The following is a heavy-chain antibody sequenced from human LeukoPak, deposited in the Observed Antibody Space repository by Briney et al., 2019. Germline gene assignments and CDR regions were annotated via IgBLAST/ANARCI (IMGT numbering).Heavy chain of an antibody. J-gene: IGHJ4*02. Sequence: GGSLRLSCAASGFIFSSYSMSWVRQAPGKGLEWVSSISRSSSDIYYADSVKGRFTTSRDNAKNSLYLQMNSLRGEDTAVYYCARDLASSSYAEFDYWGQGTLVTVSS. CDR2: ISRSSSDI. CDR1: GFIFSSYS. V-gene: IGHV3-21*06. D-gene: IGHD1-26*01. CDR3: ARDLASSSYAEFDY.